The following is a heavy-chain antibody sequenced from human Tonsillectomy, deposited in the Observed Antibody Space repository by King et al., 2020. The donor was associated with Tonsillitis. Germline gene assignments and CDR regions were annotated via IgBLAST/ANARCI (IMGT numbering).Heavy chain of an antibody. V-gene: IGHV4-61*02. CDR1: GGSIISGSYY. CDR3: AGEGYGSAPYYYHYYMDV. Sequence: VQLQESGPGLVKPSQTLSLTCTVSGGSIISGSYYWSWIRQPAGKGLEWIGRIYTSGSTNYNPSLKSRVTVSVDTSKNQFSLKLSSMTAAATAVYYCAGEGYGSAPYYYHYYMDVWGKGTTVTVSS. D-gene: IGHD6-25*01. J-gene: IGHJ6*03. CDR2: IYTSGST.